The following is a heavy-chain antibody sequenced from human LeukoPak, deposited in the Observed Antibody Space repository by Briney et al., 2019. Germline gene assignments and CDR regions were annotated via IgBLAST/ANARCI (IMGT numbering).Heavy chain of an antibody. V-gene: IGHV3-53*01. D-gene: IGHD4-23*01. CDR1: GFTVSSTY. J-gene: IGHJ2*01. CDR3: ARPHGGNYWYFDL. Sequence: PGGSLRLSCAASGFTVSSTYMSWVRQAPGKGLEWVSVIYTGGSTYYADSVKGRFTISRDNSKNTLFLQMNSLRAEDTAVYYCARPHGGNYWYFDLWGRGTLVTVSS. CDR2: IYTGGST.